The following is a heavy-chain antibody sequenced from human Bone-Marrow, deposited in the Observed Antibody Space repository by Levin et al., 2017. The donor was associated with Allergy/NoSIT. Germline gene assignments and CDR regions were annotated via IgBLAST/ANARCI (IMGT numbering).Heavy chain of an antibody. D-gene: IGHD3-10*01. CDR3: ARQFGSGSCFDY. J-gene: IGHJ4*02. Sequence: SQTLSLTCTVSGASIHSTNDYWVWIRQPPGTGLEWVASIHYSGRTYYNPSLKSRVTISMDTSKNQFSLKLSSVTAADTAMYYCARQFGSGSCFDYWGQGILVIVSS. V-gene: IGHV4-39*01. CDR2: IHYSGRT. CDR1: GASIHSTNDY.